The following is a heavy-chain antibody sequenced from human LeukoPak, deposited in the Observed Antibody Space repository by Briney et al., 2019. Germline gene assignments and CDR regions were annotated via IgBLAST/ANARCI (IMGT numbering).Heavy chain of an antibody. J-gene: IGHJ6*02. CDR1: GFIFSSLS. CDR3: ARADIVATFYYYYGMDV. V-gene: IGHV3-21*01. Sequence: PGGPLRLSCGACGFIFSSLSMNWLRQPPGRGREWDSSFTSSSRYIYDADSVKGRFTISRDNAKNSLYLQMNSLRAEDTAVYYWARADIVATFYYYYGMDVWGQGTTVTVSS. CDR2: FTSSSRYI. D-gene: IGHD5-12*01.